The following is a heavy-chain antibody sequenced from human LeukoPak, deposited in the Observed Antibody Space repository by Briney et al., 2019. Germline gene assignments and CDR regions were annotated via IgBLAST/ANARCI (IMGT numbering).Heavy chain of an antibody. CDR3: ARWGLVVPAAVFPDI. CDR2: ISAYNGNT. D-gene: IGHD2-2*01. J-gene: IGHJ3*02. Sequence: ASVKVSCKASGYTLTNYGVSWVRQAPGQGLEWMGWISAYNGNTNYAQKLQGRVTMTTDTSTSTAYMELRSLRSDDTAVYYCARWGLVVPAAVFPDIWGQGTMVTVSS. CDR1: GYTLTNYG. V-gene: IGHV1-18*01.